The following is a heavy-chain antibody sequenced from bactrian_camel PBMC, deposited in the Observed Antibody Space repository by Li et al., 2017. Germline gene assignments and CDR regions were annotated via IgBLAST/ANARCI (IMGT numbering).Heavy chain of an antibody. Sequence: HVQLVESGGGSVQAGGSLRLSCPVSSYTGSSTCMGWFRRPPTAGREGVATIGSDGVTTYADSVKGRFTISQDNTKNTLYLYLQMDNLRPEDAAMYYCAADPPFVYGGSCTEHSEFGYWGQGTQVTVS. CDR2: IGSDGVT. CDR3: AADPPFVYGGSCTEHSEFGY. D-gene: IGHD6*01. CDR1: SYTGSSTC. J-gene: IGHJ6*01. V-gene: IGHV3S53*01.